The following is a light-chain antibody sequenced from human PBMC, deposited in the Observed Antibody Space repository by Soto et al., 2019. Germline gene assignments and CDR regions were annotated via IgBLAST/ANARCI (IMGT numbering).Light chain of an antibody. Sequence: DIQITQSPSTLSVCAGDRFTITCRASQTISSWLAWYQQKPGKAPKLLIYGASNVQSGVPSRFSGSGSGTDFKLTISSLQPEDFATYYCLQDYNYPLTFGQGTKVDIK. V-gene: IGKV1-5*01. CDR2: GAS. CDR1: QTISSW. CDR3: LQDYNYPLT. J-gene: IGKJ1*01.